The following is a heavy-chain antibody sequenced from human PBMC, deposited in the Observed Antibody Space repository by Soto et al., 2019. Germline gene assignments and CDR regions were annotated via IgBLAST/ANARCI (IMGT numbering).Heavy chain of an antibody. CDR2: IYYSGNT. V-gene: IGHV4-59*01. Sequence: QVHPLESGPGLLKSSETLSLTCIVSGGSMTNYYWSWIRQPPGKGLEWIGYIYYSGNTKYNPSLKSRVTISKDTSKNQFSLKLSSVTAADTAVYYCARVGYSSSWFWFFDLWGRGTLVTVSS. CDR1: GGSMTNYY. D-gene: IGHD6-13*01. CDR3: ARVGYSSSWFWFFDL. J-gene: IGHJ2*01.